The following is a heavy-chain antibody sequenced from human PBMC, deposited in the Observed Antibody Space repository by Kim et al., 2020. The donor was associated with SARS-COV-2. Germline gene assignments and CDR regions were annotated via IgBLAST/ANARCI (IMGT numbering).Heavy chain of an antibody. D-gene: IGHD4-17*01. Sequence: GGSLRLSCAASGFTFSSYAMHWVRQAPGKGLEWVAVISYDGSNKYYADSVKGRFTISRDNSKNTLYLQMNSLRAEDTAVYYCASAPTVVTTDYWGQGTLVTVSS. CDR3: ASAPTVVTTDY. CDR2: ISYDGSNK. J-gene: IGHJ4*02. V-gene: IGHV3-30*04. CDR1: GFTFSSYA.